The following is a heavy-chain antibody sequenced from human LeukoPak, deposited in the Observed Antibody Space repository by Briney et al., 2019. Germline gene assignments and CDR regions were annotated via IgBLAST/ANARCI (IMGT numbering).Heavy chain of an antibody. CDR3: ARSPPWAPLDY. CDR1: GFTVSNNY. J-gene: IGHJ4*02. V-gene: IGHV3-66*01. CDR2: IYSVNRT. Sequence: GGSLRLSCAASGFTVSNNYMSWVRQAPGKGVEWVSVIYSVNRTSYADSVKGRFTISRDSSKNTLCLQMNSLRAEDTAVYYCARSPPWAPLDYWGQGTLVTVSS.